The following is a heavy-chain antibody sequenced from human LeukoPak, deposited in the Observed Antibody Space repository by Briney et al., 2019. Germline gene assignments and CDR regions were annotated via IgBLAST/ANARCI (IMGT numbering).Heavy chain of an antibody. J-gene: IGHJ3*02. V-gene: IGHV4-34*01. CDR1: GGSFSGYY. D-gene: IGHD5-24*01. CDR2: INHSGST. CDR3: ARREDGYNSRAFDI. Sequence: SETLSLTCAVYGGSFSGYYWSWVRQPPGKGLEWIGEINHSGSTNYNPSLKSRVTISVDTSKNQFSLKLSSVTAADTAVYYCARREDGYNSRAFDIWGQGTMVTASS.